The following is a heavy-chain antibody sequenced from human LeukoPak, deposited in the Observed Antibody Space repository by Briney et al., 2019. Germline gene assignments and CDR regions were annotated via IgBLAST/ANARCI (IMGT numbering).Heavy chain of an antibody. J-gene: IGHJ4*02. CDR3: ARDAATGYFDY. D-gene: IGHD6-25*01. CDR1: GVTFSDYY. V-gene: IGHV3-11*04. CDR2: ISSSGSTI. Sequence: GSLRLSCAASGVTFSDYYMSWIRQAPGKGLEWVSYISSSGSTIYYADSVKGRFTISRDNAKNSLYLQMNSLRAEDTAVYYCARDAATGYFDYWGQGTLVTVSS.